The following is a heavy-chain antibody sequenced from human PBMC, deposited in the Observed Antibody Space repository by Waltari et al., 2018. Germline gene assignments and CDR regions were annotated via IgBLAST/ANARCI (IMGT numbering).Heavy chain of an antibody. CDR1: GGTFSSYT. V-gene: IGHV1-8*02. CDR3: ASFGVPAAKGDY. Sequence: QVQLVQSGAEVKKPGSSVKVSCKASGGTFSSYTISWVRQAPGQGLEWMGWMNPNSGNTGYAQKFQGRVTMTRNTSISTAYMELSSLRSEDTAVYYCASFGVPAAKGDYWGQGTLVTVSS. CDR2: MNPNSGNT. J-gene: IGHJ4*02. D-gene: IGHD2-2*01.